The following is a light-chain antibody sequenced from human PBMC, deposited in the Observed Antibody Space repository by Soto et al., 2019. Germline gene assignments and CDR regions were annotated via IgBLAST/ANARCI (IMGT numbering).Light chain of an antibody. CDR2: STN. V-gene: IGLV7-43*01. J-gene: IGLJ2*01. CDR1: TGAVTSGYY. CDR3: LLYYGGQLGV. Sequence: QAVVTQEPSLTMSPGGTVTLTCATSTGAVTSGYYPNWFQQKPGQAPRALIYSTNHKYSWTPARFSGSLLGGKAALTLSGVQPEDEADYYCLLYYGGQLGVFGGGNKVTVL.